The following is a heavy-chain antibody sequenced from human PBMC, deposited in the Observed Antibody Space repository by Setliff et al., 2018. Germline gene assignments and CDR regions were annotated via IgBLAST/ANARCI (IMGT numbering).Heavy chain of an antibody. CDR2: SNHGGST. CDR3: RSWSGYYKNDY. CDR1: GGSFSNYY. D-gene: IGHD3-3*01. Sequence: SETLSLTCTVYGGSFSNYYWSWIRQTPGKGLEWIGESNHGGSTSYHPSLKSRLTMSVDTSKNQFSLKLTSVTAADTAVYYCRSWSGYYKNDYWGQGTLVTVSS. V-gene: IGHV4-34*01. J-gene: IGHJ4*02.